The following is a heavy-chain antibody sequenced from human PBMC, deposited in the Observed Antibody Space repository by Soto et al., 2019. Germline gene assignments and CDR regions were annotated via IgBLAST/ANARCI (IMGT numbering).Heavy chain of an antibody. D-gene: IGHD6-19*01. CDR1: GGSINSYH. J-gene: IGHJ5*02. Sequence: SETLSLTCTVSGGSINSYHWSWIRQPPGKGLEWIGYGHYSGTTYYNPSLKSRVTMSVDMSKNQFSLKLSSVTAADTAVYYCARTRASGWYGDNWFDPWGQGTLVTV. CDR3: ARTRASGWYGDNWFDP. CDR2: GHYSGTT. V-gene: IGHV4-59*01.